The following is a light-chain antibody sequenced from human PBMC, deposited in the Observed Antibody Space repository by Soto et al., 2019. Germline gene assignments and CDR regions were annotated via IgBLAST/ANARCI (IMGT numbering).Light chain of an antibody. CDR3: QQYGNSPQIT. V-gene: IGKV3-20*01. Sequence: EIVLTQSPGTLSLSPGERATLSCRAIQSVSSSYLAWYQQKPGQAPRLLIYGASSRATGIPDRFSGSGSGTEFTLTISNLQSEDFAVYYCQQYGNSPQITFGQGTRLEIK. J-gene: IGKJ5*01. CDR1: QSVSSSY. CDR2: GAS.